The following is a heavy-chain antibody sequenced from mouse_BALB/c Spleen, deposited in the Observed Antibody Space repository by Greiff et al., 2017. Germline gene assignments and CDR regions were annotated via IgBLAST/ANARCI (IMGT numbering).Heavy chain of an antibody. Sequence: EVMLVESGGGLVKPGGSLKLSCAASGFTFSDYYMYWVRQTPEKRLEWVATISDGGSYTYYPDSVKGRFTISRDNAKNNLYLQMSSLKSEDTAMYYCARTGTSAYWGQGTLVTVSA. CDR1: GFTFSDYY. CDR2: ISDGGSYT. J-gene: IGHJ3*01. V-gene: IGHV5-4*02. D-gene: IGHD4-1*01. CDR3: ARTGTSAY.